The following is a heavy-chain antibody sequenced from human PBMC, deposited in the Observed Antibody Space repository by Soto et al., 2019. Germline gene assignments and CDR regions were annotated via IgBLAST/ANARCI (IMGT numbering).Heavy chain of an antibody. CDR1: GFTFSSYG. V-gene: IGHV3-33*01. D-gene: IGHD3-10*01. J-gene: IGHJ4*02. Sequence: QVQLVESGGGVVQPGRSLRLSCAASGFTFSSYGMHWVRQAPGKGLEWVAVIWYDGSNKYYADSVKGRFTISRDNYKNTRYLQMNSLRAEDTAVYYCARDGSGSYDSDYWGQGTLVTVSS. CDR2: IWYDGSNK. CDR3: ARDGSGSYDSDY.